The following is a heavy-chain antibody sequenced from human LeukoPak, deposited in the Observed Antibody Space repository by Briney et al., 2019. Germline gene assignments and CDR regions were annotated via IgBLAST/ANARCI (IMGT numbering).Heavy chain of an antibody. D-gene: IGHD3-10*01. V-gene: IGHV3-21*01. CDR3: ARDYYGSGATFDY. CDR1: GFTFSSYS. J-gene: IGHJ4*02. CDR2: ISSSSSYI. Sequence: KSGGSLRLSCAASGFTFSSYSMNWVRQAPGKGLEWVSSISSSSSYIYYADSVKGRFTISRDNAKNSLYLQMNSLRAKDTAVYYCARDYYGSGATFDYWGQGTLVTVSS.